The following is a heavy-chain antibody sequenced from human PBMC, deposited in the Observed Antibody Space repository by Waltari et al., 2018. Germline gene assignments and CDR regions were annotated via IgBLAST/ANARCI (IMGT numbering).Heavy chain of an antibody. CDR3: ARHRDIVATLFDY. V-gene: IGHV4-39*01. CDR1: GGSITSHNYY. D-gene: IGHD5-12*01. J-gene: IGHJ4*02. CDR2: IYYSGST. Sequence: QLQLQESGPGLVKPSETLSLTCTVSGGSITSHNYYWGWIRQPPGKGLEWLGTIYYSGSTYYNPSLKSRVAISVDTSKNQFSLKVTSVTAADTAVYYCARHRDIVATLFDYWGQGTLITVSS.